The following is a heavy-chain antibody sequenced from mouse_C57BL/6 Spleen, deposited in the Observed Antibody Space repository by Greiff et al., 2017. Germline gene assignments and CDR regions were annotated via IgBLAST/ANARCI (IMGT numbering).Heavy chain of an antibody. J-gene: IGHJ4*01. CDR3: ARHLHGNGAMDY. CDR2: FYPGSGGI. CDR1: GYTFTAYT. Sequence: VKLQESGAELVKPGASVKLSCKASGYTFTAYTIHWVKQSSGQSLEWIGWFYPGSGGIKYNEKFKDKATLTADKSSSTVYMELSRFTSEDSAVFFCARHLHGNGAMDYWGQGTSVTVSS. V-gene: IGHV1-62-2*01. D-gene: IGHD1-1*01.